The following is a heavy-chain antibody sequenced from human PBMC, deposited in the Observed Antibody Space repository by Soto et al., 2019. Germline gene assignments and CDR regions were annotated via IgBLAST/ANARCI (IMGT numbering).Heavy chain of an antibody. CDR2: TYYRSKWYN. CDR3: ASDSSSAYYYYGMDV. J-gene: IGHJ6*02. Sequence: QTFSLTCAITGVTFYSNSAAWNWIRQSPSRGLEWLGRTYYRSKWYNDYAVSVKSRITINPDTSKNQFSLQLNSVTPEDTAVYYCASDSSSAYYYYGMDVWGQGTTVTVSS. V-gene: IGHV6-1*01. D-gene: IGHD6-6*01. CDR1: GVTFYSNSAA.